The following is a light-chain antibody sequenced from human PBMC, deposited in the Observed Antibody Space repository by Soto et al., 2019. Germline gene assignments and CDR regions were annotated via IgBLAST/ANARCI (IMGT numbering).Light chain of an antibody. J-gene: IGLJ2*01. CDR1: SSDVGGYNY. V-gene: IGLV2-8*01. CDR3: RSYAGSNNVV. Sequence: QSALTQPPSASGSPGQSVTISCTGTSSDVGGYNYVSWYQQHPGKAPKLMIYEVTKRPLGVPDRFSGSKSGNTASLTVSGLQAEDEADYYCRSYAGSNNVVFGGGTKLTV. CDR2: EVT.